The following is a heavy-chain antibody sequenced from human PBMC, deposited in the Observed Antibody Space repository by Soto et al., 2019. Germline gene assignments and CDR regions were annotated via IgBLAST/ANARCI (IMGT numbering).Heavy chain of an antibody. CDR1: GFTFSIYD. D-gene: IGHD6-6*01. CDR2: IGLGGET. CDR3: AREVDDSRSSGWYFDV. Sequence: EVQLVESGGGLVQPGGSLRLSCVASGFTFSIYDMHWVRQGTGKGLEWVSAIGLGGETYYSGSVKGRFTISRENAKNSLYLQMNSLRAGDTAVYFCAREVDDSRSSGWYFDVWGRGTLVTVSS. V-gene: IGHV3-13*01. J-gene: IGHJ2*01.